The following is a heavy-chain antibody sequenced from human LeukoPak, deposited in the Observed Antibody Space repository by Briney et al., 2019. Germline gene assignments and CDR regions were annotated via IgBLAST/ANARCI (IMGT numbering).Heavy chain of an antibody. D-gene: IGHD2-2*01. CDR2: MYNSGST. Sequence: SETLSLTCTVSGGSLSNYHWSWVRQPPGKGLEWIGYMYNSGSTNYNPSLESRVTISGDTSKNQFSLKLSSVTAADTAVYYCARSPCTSASCPRRNVFDIWGQGTMVTVSS. CDR1: GGSLSNYH. CDR3: ARSPCTSASCPRRNVFDI. J-gene: IGHJ3*02. V-gene: IGHV4-59*08.